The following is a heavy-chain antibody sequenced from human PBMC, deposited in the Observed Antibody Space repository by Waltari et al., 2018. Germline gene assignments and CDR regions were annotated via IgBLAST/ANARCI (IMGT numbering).Heavy chain of an antibody. CDR2: IYHSGST. V-gene: IGHV4-38-2*01. CDR1: GYSISSGYY. Sequence: QVQLQESGPGLVKPSETLSLTCAVSGYSISSGYYWGWIRQPPGKGLEWIGSIYHSGSTYYNPSLKSRVTISVDTSKNQFSLKLSSVTAADTAVYYCARRPGYSSGWYFDYWGQGTLVTFSS. J-gene: IGHJ4*02. CDR3: ARRPGYSSGWYFDY. D-gene: IGHD6-19*01.